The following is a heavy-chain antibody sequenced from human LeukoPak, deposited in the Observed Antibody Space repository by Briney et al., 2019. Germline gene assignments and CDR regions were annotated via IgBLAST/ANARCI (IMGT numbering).Heavy chain of an antibody. CDR1: GGSFTSYY. D-gene: IGHD5-12*01. V-gene: IGHV4-34*01. CDR3: ARGWFGYSGYDGDQLYYYMDV. Sequence: SETLSLTCAVYGGSFTSYYWGWIRQPPGQGLEWMGVINHSGSTHCNPSLKSGVTISVNMSKNQSTLKLTSLTASDTPVYSAARGWFGYSGYDGDQLYYYMDVWGKGTPVTISS. J-gene: IGHJ6*03. CDR2: INHSGST.